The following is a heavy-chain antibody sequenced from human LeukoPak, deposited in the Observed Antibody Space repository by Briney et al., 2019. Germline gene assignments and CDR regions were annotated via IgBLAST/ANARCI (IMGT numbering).Heavy chain of an antibody. CDR3: ARAPDYAITFDY. D-gene: IGHD4-17*01. Sequence: PGGSLRLSCAASGFTFSSYEMNWVRQAPGKGLEWVSYISSSGSTIYYADSVKGRFTISRDNANNTLYLQMNSLRAEDTAVFYCARAPDYAITFDYWGQGTLVTVSS. V-gene: IGHV3-48*03. CDR2: ISSSGSTI. J-gene: IGHJ4*02. CDR1: GFTFSSYE.